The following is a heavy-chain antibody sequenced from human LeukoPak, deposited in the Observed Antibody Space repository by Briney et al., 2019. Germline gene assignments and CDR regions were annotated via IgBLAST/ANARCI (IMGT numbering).Heavy chain of an antibody. D-gene: IGHD5-12*01. CDR2: ISYDGSNK. CDR1: GFTFSSYG. V-gene: IGHV3-30*18. CDR3: AKRGYDYFTNWFDP. Sequence: GGSLRLSCAASGFTFSSYGMHWARQAPGKGLEWVAVISYDGSNKYYADSVKGRFTISRDNSKNTLYLQMNSLRAEDTAVYYCAKRGYDYFTNWFDPWGQGTLVTVSS. J-gene: IGHJ5*02.